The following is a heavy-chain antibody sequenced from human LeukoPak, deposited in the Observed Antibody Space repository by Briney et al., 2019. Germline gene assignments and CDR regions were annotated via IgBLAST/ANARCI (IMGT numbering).Heavy chain of an antibody. D-gene: IGHD3-22*01. J-gene: IGHJ4*02. CDR3: AKVDDGTGYPQLPFDY. CDR2: ISGSVSGSGGNT. Sequence: PGGSLRLSCAASGFTFSNYAVSWVRQAPGKGLEWVSAISGSVSGSGGNTYYADSVKGRFTISRDNSKNTLFLQMNSLRAEDTAVYYCAKVDDGTGYPQLPFDYWGQGTLVTLSS. V-gene: IGHV3-23*01. CDR1: GFTFSNYA.